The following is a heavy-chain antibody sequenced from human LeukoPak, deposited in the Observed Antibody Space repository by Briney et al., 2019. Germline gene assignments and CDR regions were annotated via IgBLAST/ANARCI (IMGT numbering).Heavy chain of an antibody. CDR3: ARESPTIVATIS. V-gene: IGHV4-4*07. CDR1: GGSLKNSY. D-gene: IGHD5-12*01. J-gene: IGHJ4*02. Sequence: MPSETLSLTCAVSGGSLKNSYWSWIRQPAGKGLEWIGRIYTSGNTNYNPSLKSRVTMTIDLSKNQVSLNLSSVTAADTAVYYCARESPTIVATISWGQGMLVTVSS. CDR2: IYTSGNT.